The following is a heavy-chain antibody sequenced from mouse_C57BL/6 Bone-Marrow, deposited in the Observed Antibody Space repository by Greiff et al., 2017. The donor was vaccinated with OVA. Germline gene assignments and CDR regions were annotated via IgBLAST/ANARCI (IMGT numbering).Heavy chain of an antibody. CDR2: INPNNGGT. Sequence: EVQLQQSGPELVKPGASVKISCKASGYTFTDYYMNWVKQSHGKSLEWIGDINPNNGGTSYNQKFKGKATLTVDKSSSTAYMELRSLTSEDSAVYYCARGKLYDGLQGFAYWGQGTLVTVSA. CDR3: ARGKLYDGLQGFAY. CDR1: GYTFTDYY. J-gene: IGHJ3*01. D-gene: IGHD2-3*01. V-gene: IGHV1-26*01.